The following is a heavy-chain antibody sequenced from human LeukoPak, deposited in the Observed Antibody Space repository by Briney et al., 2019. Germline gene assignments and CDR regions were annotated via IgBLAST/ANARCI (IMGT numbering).Heavy chain of an antibody. Sequence: PGGSLRLSCAASGFTFSNYDMSWVRQAPGKGLEWVSGISGSGGSTYYADSVKGRFTISRDNSKNKLYLQMNSLRAEDTAVYYCAKSFGPVIAAAGTGADWGQGTLVTVSS. CDR3: AKSFGPVIAAAGTGAD. CDR1: GFTFSNYD. CDR2: ISGSGGST. V-gene: IGHV3-23*01. D-gene: IGHD6-13*01. J-gene: IGHJ4*02.